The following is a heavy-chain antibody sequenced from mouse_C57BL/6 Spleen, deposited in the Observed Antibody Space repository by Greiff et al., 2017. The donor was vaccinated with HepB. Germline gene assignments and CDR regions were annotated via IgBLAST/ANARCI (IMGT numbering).Heavy chain of an antibody. CDR3: ARDGSSCFAY. CDR2: IHPNSGST. D-gene: IGHD1-1*01. CDR1: GYTFTSYC. J-gene: IGHJ3*01. Sequence: VQLQQPGAELVKPVASVKLSCKASGYTFTSYCMHWVKQRPGQGLEWIGMIHPNSGSTNYNEKFKSKATLTVDKSSSTAYMQLSSLTSEDSAVYYCARDGSSCFAYWGQGTLVTVSA. V-gene: IGHV1-64*01.